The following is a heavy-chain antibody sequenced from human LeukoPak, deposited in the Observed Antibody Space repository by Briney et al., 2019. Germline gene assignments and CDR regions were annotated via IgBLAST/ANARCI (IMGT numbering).Heavy chain of an antibody. CDR1: GGSISSSNW. CDR2: IYHSGST. Sequence: PSGTLSLTCAVSGGSISSSNWWSWVRQPPGKGLEWIGEIYHSGSTNYNPSLKSRVTISLDTSKNQFSLKLSSVTAADTAIYYCARDFSSSSTVYYYYYMDVWGKGTTVTVSS. J-gene: IGHJ6*03. D-gene: IGHD6-6*01. CDR3: ARDFSSSSTVYYYYYMDV. V-gene: IGHV4-4*02.